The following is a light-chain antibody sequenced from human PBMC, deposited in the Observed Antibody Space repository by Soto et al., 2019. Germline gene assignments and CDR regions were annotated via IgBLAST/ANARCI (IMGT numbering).Light chain of an antibody. CDR3: SSYTSSSTLV. J-gene: IGLJ1*01. V-gene: IGLV2-14*01. CDR1: SSDVGGYNY. Sequence: QSVLTQPASVSGSPGQSITISCTGTSSDVGGYNYVPWYQQHPGKAPKLMIYEVSNRPSGFSNRFSGSKSGNTASLTISGLQAEDEADYYCSSYTSSSTLVFGTGTKVTVL. CDR2: EVS.